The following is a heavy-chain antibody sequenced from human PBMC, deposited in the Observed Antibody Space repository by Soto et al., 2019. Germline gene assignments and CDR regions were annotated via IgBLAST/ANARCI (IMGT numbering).Heavy chain of an antibody. J-gene: IGHJ3*02. CDR2: IRGTT. Sequence: PGGSLRLSCAASGFTFTSYSMNWVRQAPGKGLEWVSYIRGTTHYADSVKGRFTISRDNARSSLYLQMNSLRADDTAVYYRARGDSFAFDIWGQGTMVTVSS. CDR1: GFTFTSYS. D-gene: IGHD2-21*01. CDR3: ARGDSFAFDI. V-gene: IGHV3-48*01.